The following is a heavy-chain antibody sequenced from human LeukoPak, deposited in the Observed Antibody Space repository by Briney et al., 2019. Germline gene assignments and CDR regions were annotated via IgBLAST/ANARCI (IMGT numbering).Heavy chain of an antibody. CDR2: IGTAGDT. CDR3: ARDPVVVVAATGEYYFDY. J-gene: IGHJ4*02. CDR1: GFTFSTYN. D-gene: IGHD2-15*01. V-gene: IGHV3-13*01. Sequence: PGGSLRLSCAASGFTFSTYNMHWVRQPTGKSLEWVSAIGTAGDTYYPGSVKGRFTISRENAKNSLYLQMNSLRAEDTAVYYCARDPVVVVAATGEYYFDYWGQGTLVTVSS.